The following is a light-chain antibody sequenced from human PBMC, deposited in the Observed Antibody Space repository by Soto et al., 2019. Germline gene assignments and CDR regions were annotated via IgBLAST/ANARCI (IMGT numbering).Light chain of an antibody. CDR2: GAS. Sequence: EIVMTQSPATLSVSPGERATLSCRASQSVSSNLAWYQQKPGQAPRLLIYGASTRATGIPARISDSGSGTEFTLTISSLQSEDFAIYYCQQYDEWPPSYTFGQGTKLEI. J-gene: IGKJ2*01. CDR3: QQYDEWPPSYT. V-gene: IGKV3-15*01. CDR1: QSVSSN.